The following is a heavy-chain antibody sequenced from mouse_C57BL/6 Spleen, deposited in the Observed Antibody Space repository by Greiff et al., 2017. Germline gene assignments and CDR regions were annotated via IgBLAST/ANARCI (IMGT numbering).Heavy chain of an antibody. CDR3: ARTVYYGYDENY. V-gene: IGHV1-55*01. D-gene: IGHD2-2*01. CDR1: GYTFTSYC. CDR2: IYPGSGST. J-gene: IGHJ2*01. Sequence: QVQLQQPGAELVKPGASVKMSCKASGYTFTSYCITWVKQRPGQGLEWIGDIYPGSGSTNYNEKFKSKATLTVDTSSSTAYMQLSSLTSEDSAVYYCARTVYYGYDENYWGQGTTLTVSS.